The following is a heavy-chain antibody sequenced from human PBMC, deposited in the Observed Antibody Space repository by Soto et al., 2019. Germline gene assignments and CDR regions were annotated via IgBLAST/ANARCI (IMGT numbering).Heavy chain of an antibody. CDR3: ARDLWGYCGTDCYPLDV. CDR1: GDSISPYY. Sequence: TSETLSLTCTVSGDSISPYYWSWIRQPPGKGLEWIGYMYNTGSTVYNPSFKSRVTISVDTSKNQFSLKLNSVTAADTAVYYCARDLWGYCGTDCYPLDVWGQGTTVTVSS. V-gene: IGHV4-59*01. CDR2: MYNTGST. J-gene: IGHJ6*02. D-gene: IGHD2-21*02.